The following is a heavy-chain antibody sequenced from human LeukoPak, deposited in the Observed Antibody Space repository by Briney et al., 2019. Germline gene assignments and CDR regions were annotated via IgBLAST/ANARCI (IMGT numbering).Heavy chain of an antibody. CDR1: VYTFTSYY. V-gene: IGHV1-46*01. CDR3: ASDDYGGNSHDASDI. Sequence: ASVKVSCKASVYTFTSYYIHWVRQAPGQGLEWMGIINPSSGSTSYAQKFQGRVTMTRDTSTSTAYMELSSLGSEDTAVYYCASDDYGGNSHDASDIWGQGTVVTVSS. CDR2: INPSSGST. D-gene: IGHD4-23*01. J-gene: IGHJ3*02.